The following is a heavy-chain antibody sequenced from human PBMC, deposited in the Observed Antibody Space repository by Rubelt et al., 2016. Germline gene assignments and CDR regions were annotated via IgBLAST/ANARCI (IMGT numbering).Heavy chain of an antibody. CDR2: IYYSGST. D-gene: IGHD4-11*01. V-gene: IGHV4-34*01. Sequence: QVQLQQWGAGLLKPSETLSLTCAVYGGSFSGYYWGWIRQPPGKGLEWIGSIYYSGSTYYNPSLKVRDARSLDTSKSQLSLKLRSVTAADTAVYYCARHSFVPPVTTNWFDPWGQGTLVTVSS. CDR3: ARHSFVPPVTTNWFDP. CDR1: GGSFSGYY. J-gene: IGHJ5*02.